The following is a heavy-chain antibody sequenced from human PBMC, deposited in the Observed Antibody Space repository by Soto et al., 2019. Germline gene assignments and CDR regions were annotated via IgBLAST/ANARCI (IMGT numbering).Heavy chain of an antibody. CDR2: ISAYNGNT. CDR1: GYTFTSYG. D-gene: IGHD3-22*01. J-gene: IGHJ3*02. V-gene: IGHV1-18*01. Sequence: ASVKVSCKASGYTFTSYGISWVRQAPGQGLDWMGWISAYNGNTNYAQKLQGRVTMTTDTSTSTAYMELRSLRSDDTAVYYCARAEKVYYYDSSGYGAFDIWGQGTMVTVSS. CDR3: ARAEKVYYYDSSGYGAFDI.